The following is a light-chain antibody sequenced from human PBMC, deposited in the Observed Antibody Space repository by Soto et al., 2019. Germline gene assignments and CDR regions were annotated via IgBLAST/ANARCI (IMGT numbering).Light chain of an antibody. CDR3: RSYTSSNTGV. Sequence: QSALTQPASVSGSPGQSITISCTGTTSDVGGYNSVSWYQQHPGKAPNLMIYEVSNRPSGVSNRFSGSKSGNTASLTISGLQAEDEADYYCRSYTSSNTGVFGGGTKLTVL. V-gene: IGLV2-14*01. CDR1: TSDVGGYNS. J-gene: IGLJ3*02. CDR2: EVS.